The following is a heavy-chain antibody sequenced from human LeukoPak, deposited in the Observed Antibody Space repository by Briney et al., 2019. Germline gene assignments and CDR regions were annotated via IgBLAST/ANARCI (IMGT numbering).Heavy chain of an antibody. Sequence: SETLSLTCTVSGGSICSYYWSWIRQPPGKGLEWIGYIYYSGSTNYNPSLKSRVTISVDTSKNQFSLKLSSVTAADTAVYYCARGSLALIDYWGQGTLVTVSS. V-gene: IGHV4-59*12. CDR1: GGSICSYY. D-gene: IGHD5-12*01. J-gene: IGHJ4*02. CDR3: ARGSLALIDY. CDR2: IYYSGST.